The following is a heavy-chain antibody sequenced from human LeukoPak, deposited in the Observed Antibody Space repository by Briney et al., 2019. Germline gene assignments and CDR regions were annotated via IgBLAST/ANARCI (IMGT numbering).Heavy chain of an antibody. D-gene: IGHD3-10*01. V-gene: IGHV3-7*01. Sequence: EWVANIKQDGSDKYYVYSEKGRFTISRDNGKTSLYLQMNSLRAEDTAEYYGARVSSSRELLFKYWGQGTLVTVSS. CDR2: IKQDGSDK. CDR3: ARVSSSRELLFKY. J-gene: IGHJ4*02.